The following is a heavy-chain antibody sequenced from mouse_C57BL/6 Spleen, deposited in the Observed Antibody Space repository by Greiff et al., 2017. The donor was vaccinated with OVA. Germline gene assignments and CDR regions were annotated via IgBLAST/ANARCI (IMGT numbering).Heavy chain of an antibody. V-gene: IGHV14-4*01. CDR3: TGGLRPWFAY. Sequence: VQLQQSGAELVRPGASVKLSCTASGFNIKDDYMHWVKQRPEQGLEWIGWIDPENGDTEYASKFQGKATRTADTSSNTAYLQLSSLTSEGTAVYYCTGGLRPWFAYWGQGTLVTVSA. D-gene: IGHD2-4*01. CDR2: IDPENGDT. J-gene: IGHJ3*01. CDR1: GFNIKDDY.